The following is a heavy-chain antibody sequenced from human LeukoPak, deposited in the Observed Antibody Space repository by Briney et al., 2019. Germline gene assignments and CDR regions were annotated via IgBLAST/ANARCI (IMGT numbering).Heavy chain of an antibody. J-gene: IGHJ5*02. Sequence: SEALSLTCTVSGGSISSGGYYWSWIRQHPGKGLEWIGYIYYSGSTYYNPSLKSRVTISVDTSKNQFSLKLSSVTAADTAVYYCARETYGSGSWFDPWGQGTLVTVSS. D-gene: IGHD3-10*01. CDR1: GGSISSGGYY. CDR2: IYYSGST. V-gene: IGHV4-31*03. CDR3: ARETYGSGSWFDP.